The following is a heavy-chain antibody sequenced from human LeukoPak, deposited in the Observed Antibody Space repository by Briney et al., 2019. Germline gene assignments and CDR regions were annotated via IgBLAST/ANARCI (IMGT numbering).Heavy chain of an antibody. CDR2: LDPSGTT. CDR3: ARDRALANFVHHHYYFDN. J-gene: IGHJ4*02. V-gene: IGHV4-4*07. Sequence: PSETLSLTCTVSDDPISNHDWSGMRQPAGKGLEWIGRLDPSGTTNYSPSLKSRVTMSADTSKNQFSLRLNSVTAADTAVYYCARDRALANFVHHHYYFDNWGQGILVTVSS. D-gene: IGHD3-16*02. CDR1: DDPISNHD.